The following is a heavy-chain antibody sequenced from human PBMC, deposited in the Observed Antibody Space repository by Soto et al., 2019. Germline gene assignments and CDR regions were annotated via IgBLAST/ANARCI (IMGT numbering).Heavy chain of an antibody. Sequence: QVQLQESGPGLVKPSQTLSLTCTVSGGSISSGDYYWRWIRQPPGKGLERIGYIYYSGSTYSNPLLKGGVTRSTDTSKNLFARKLSSVTAADTAVYDCARDFIVLTGYQLGMDGWVQGRTVTVSS. CDR3: ARDFIVLTGYQLGMDG. CDR1: GGSISSGDYY. J-gene: IGHJ6*02. CDR2: IYYSGST. D-gene: IGHD3-9*01. V-gene: IGHV4-30-4*01.